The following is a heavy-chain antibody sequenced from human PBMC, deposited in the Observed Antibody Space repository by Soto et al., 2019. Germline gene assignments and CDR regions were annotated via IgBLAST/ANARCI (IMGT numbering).Heavy chain of an antibody. V-gene: IGHV1-8*01. Sequence: QVQLVQSGAEVKKPGASVKVSCKASGYTFTSYDTNWVRQATGQGLEWMGWMNPNSGNTGYAQKFQARVTMTRNTSIGTAYRELGSLGAEDTAVDYCARGTLMPRDYFYSWCQGSLVTFSP. CDR2: MNPNSGNT. D-gene: IGHD2-2*01. J-gene: IGHJ4*02. CDR1: GYTFTSYD. CDR3: ARGTLMPRDYFYS.